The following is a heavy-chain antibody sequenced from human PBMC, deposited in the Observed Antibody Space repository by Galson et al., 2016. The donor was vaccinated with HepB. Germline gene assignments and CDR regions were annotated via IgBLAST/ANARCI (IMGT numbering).Heavy chain of an antibody. CDR1: GDSVTNYY. V-gene: IGHV4-59*02. J-gene: IGHJ6*02. CDR2: IYYRGSS. Sequence: LTCTVSGDSVTNYYWGWIRQPPGKRLEWIGYIYYRGSSDYTPSLESRVTISLDTSKNQFSLRLTSVTAADTAVYYCARVGGSGSYYYGMDVWGQGTTVTVSS. CDR3: ARVGGSGSYYYGMDV. D-gene: IGHD6-25*01.